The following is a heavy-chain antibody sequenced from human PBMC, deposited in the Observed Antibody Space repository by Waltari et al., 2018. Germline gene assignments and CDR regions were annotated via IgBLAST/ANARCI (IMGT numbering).Heavy chain of an antibody. CDR2: SSGSGTTI. CDR3: ARRFDS. CDR1: GFTFSSYG. V-gene: IGHV3-48*03. J-gene: IGHJ5*01. Sequence: EVQLVESGGGLVQPGGSLRLSCAASGFTFSSYGMNWVRQAPGKGLELISYSSGSGTTIYYADSVKGRFTISRDDAENSLYLQMNSLRAEDTALYYCARRFDSWGQGTRVTVSS.